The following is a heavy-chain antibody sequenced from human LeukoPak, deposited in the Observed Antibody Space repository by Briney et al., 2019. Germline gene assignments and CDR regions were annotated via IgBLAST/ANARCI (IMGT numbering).Heavy chain of an antibody. V-gene: IGHV3-33*01. J-gene: IGHJ3*02. Sequence: GGSLRLSCAATGFTFSSYGMHWIRQAPGKGLEWVAVIWSDASHKYYVDSMKGRCTISRDNSKNMVYLQMSSLRVEDTAVYYCASAAGAFDMWGQGTLVTVSS. D-gene: IGHD6-13*01. CDR3: ASAAGAFDM. CDR1: GFTFSSYG. CDR2: IWSDASHK.